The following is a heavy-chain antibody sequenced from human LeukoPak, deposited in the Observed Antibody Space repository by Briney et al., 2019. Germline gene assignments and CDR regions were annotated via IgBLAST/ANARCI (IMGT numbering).Heavy chain of an antibody. CDR3: ARGIALYYYYYMDV. J-gene: IGHJ6*03. V-gene: IGHV4-4*07. CDR1: GGSISSYF. Sequence: SETLSLTCTVSGGSISSYFWSWIRQPAGKGLEWIGRIYASGSTYQNPSLRSRVTISVDTSKNQFSLKLSSVTAADAAVYYCARGIALYYYYYMDVWGKGTTVTVSS. D-gene: IGHD6-13*01. CDR2: IYASGST.